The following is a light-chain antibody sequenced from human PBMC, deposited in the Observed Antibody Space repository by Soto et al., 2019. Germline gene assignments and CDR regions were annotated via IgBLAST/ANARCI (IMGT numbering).Light chain of an antibody. J-gene: IGKJ1*01. CDR1: QRVSSNY. V-gene: IGKV3-20*01. CDR3: QQYGRSPLT. CDR2: GAS. Sequence: EIVLTQSPGTLSLSPGERATLSCRASQRVSSNYLAWYQQKPGQAPRLLIYGASSRATVIPDRFSGCGSGTDFTLTISRLEPEDVAVYYCQQYGRSPLTFGQGTTVEIK.